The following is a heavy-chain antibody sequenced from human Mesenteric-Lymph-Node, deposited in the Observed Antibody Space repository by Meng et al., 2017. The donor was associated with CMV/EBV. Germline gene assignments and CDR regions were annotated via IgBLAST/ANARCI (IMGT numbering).Heavy chain of an antibody. J-gene: IGHJ2*01. V-gene: IGHV6-1*01. Sequence: ISRDSVSSNTAAWNWIRQSPSRGLEWLGRTYYRSQWYNDYALSVKSRITVRPDTSKNQFSLQLNSVTPEDTAVYYCARDRFWYFDLWGRGTLVTVSS. CDR1: RDSVSSNTAA. CDR2: TYYRSQWYN. CDR3: ARDRFWYFDL.